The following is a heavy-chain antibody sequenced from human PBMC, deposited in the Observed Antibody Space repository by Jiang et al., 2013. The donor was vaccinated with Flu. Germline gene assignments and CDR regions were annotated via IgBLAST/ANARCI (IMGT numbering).Heavy chain of an antibody. J-gene: IGHJ4*02. V-gene: IGHV1-2*02. D-gene: IGHD3-16*01. Sequence: RQAPGQGLEWLGWINPNNGVTHYAQKFQGRVTMTRDTSISTAYMELSRLTSDDTAVYYCARGDYDFVWGTPDFDYWGQGTPVTVSS. CDR3: ARGDYDFVWGTPDFDY. CDR2: INPNNGVT.